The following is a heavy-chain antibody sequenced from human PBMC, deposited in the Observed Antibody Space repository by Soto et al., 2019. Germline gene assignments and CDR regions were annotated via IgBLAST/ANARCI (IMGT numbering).Heavy chain of an antibody. D-gene: IGHD3-10*01. CDR2: IYWDDDK. Sequence: QITLKESGPTLVKPTQTLTLTCTFSGFLLSTSGVGVGWIRQPPGKALEWLALIYWDDDKRYSPSLKSRLTITKDTSKNQVVLTMTNMDPVDTATYYCALTLLWGCFDYWGQGTLVTVSS. CDR3: ALTLLWGCFDY. CDR1: GFLLSTSGVG. V-gene: IGHV2-5*02. J-gene: IGHJ4*02.